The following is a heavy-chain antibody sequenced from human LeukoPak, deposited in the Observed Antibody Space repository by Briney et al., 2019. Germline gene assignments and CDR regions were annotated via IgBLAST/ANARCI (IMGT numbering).Heavy chain of an antibody. V-gene: IGHV1-8*03. D-gene: IGHD3-22*01. J-gene: IGHJ3*02. Sequence: GASVKVSCKAFGYTFTSYDINWVRQATGQGLEWMGWMNPNSGNTGYAQKFQGRVTITRNTSISTAYMELSSLRSEDTAVYYCARARSSVSSDAFDIWGQGTMVTVSS. CDR3: ARARSSVSSDAFDI. CDR1: GYTFTSYD. CDR2: MNPNSGNT.